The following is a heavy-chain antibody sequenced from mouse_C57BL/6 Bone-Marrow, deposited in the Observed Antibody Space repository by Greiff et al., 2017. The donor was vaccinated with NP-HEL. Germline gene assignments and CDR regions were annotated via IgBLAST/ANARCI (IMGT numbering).Heavy chain of an antibody. CDR1: GYAFSSSW. J-gene: IGHJ4*01. D-gene: IGHD1-1*01. V-gene: IGHV1-82*01. Sequence: VQLQQSGPELVKPGASVKISCKASGYAFSSSWMNWVKQRPGKGLEWIGRIYPGDGDTNYNGKFKGKATLTADKSSSTAYMQLSSLTSEDSAVYFCARQDTTVVAPHAMDYWGQGTSVTVSS. CDR2: IYPGDGDT. CDR3: ARQDTTVVAPHAMDY.